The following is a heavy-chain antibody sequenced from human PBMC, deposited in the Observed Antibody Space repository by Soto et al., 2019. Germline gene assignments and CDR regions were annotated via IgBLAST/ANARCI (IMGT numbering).Heavy chain of an antibody. CDR3: ARDPGQDEAMDY. CDR1: GFTFSNFG. CDR2: IWHDGKEK. Sequence: QVQVVESGGGVVQPGRSLKLPCAASGFTFSNFGMHWVRQAPGKGLEWVAVIWHDGKEKYYADSAKGRSTISRDNSKNTLYLQMNSLRAEDTAVYYCARDPGQDEAMDYWGQGTLVTVSS. V-gene: IGHV3-33*01. J-gene: IGHJ4*02.